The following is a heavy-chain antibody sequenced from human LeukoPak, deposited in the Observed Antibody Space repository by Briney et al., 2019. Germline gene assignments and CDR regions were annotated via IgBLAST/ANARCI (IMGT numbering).Heavy chain of an antibody. D-gene: IGHD3-9*01. CDR1: GFTISSYA. V-gene: IGHV3-23*01. CDR2: ISGSGGST. CDR3: AKDPYYDILTAPRGPPGYFQH. Sequence: GGSLRLSCAASGFTISSYAMSWVRQAPGKGLEWVSAISGSGGSTYYADSVKGRFTISRDNSKNTLYLQMNSLRAEDTAVYYCAKDPYYDILTAPRGPPGYFQHWGQGTLVTVSS. J-gene: IGHJ1*01.